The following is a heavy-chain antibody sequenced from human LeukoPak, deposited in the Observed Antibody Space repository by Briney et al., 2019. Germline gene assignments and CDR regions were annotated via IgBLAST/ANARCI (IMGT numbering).Heavy chain of an antibody. Sequence: GGSLRLSCAASGFTFSSYAMSWVRQAPGKGLEWVSSISSSSSYIYYADSVKGRFTISRDNAKNSLYLQVNSLRAEDTAVYYCARSGSSSSRGWFDPWGQGTPVTVSS. CDR1: GFTFSSYA. D-gene: IGHD6-6*01. V-gene: IGHV3-21*01. J-gene: IGHJ5*02. CDR2: ISSSSSYI. CDR3: ARSGSSSSRGWFDP.